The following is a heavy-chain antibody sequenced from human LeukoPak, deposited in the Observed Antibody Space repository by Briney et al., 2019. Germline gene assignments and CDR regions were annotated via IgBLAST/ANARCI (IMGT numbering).Heavy chain of an antibody. CDR2: IYYSGST. CDR1: GGSISSSSYY. V-gene: IGHV4-39*07. D-gene: IGHD4-23*01. CDR3: ARGHTVVTVYYYYGMDV. Sequence: SETLSLTCTVSGGSISSSSYYWGWIRQPPGKGLEWIGSIYYSGSTYYNPSLKSRVTISVDTSKNQFSLRLSSVTAADTAVYYCARGHTVVTVYYYYGMDVWGQGTTVTVSS. J-gene: IGHJ6*02.